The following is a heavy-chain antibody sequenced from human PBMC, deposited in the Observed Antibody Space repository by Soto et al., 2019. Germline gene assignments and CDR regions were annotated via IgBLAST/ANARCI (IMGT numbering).Heavy chain of an antibody. CDR2: IYHGGST. J-gene: IGHJ4*02. D-gene: IGHD5-12*01. CDR1: GDSISSGGLS. CDR3: SRESRHGYRFFDF. Sequence: QLHLQESGSGLVKPSQTLSLTCGVSGDSISSGGLSWNWLRQPPGKGLECIGNIYHGGSTNYNPSLQNRVTISVDKPKNQFSLKLSAVTAADTAVYYCSRESRHGYRFFDFWGQGTLVTVSS. V-gene: IGHV4-30-2*01.